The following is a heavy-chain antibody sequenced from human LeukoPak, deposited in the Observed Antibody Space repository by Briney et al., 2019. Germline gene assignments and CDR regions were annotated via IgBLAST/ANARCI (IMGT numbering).Heavy chain of an antibody. V-gene: IGHV4-59*08. CDR1: GGAISNYY. CDR2: IYSTGST. CDR3: ARFSSTVAARPLDY. J-gene: IGHJ4*02. D-gene: IGHD4-23*01. Sequence: AETLSLACSVSGGAISNYYWSWIRQPPGKGLEWIGHIYSTGSTTYSPSLKSRVIMSADTSKNQFSLKLSSVTAADAAVYYCARFSSTVAARPLDYWGQGTLVTVSS.